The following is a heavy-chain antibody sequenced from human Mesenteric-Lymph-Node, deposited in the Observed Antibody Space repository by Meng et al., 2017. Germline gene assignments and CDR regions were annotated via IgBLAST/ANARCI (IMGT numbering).Heavy chain of an antibody. CDR2: IRSKANSYAT. V-gene: IGHV3-73*01. J-gene: IGHJ3*02. D-gene: IGHD1-1*01. CDR1: GFTFSGSA. CDR3: ARIRVERAAGTAFDI. Sequence: GGSLRLSCAASGFTFSGSAMHWVRQASGKGLEWVGRIRSKANSYATAYAASVKGRFTISRDDSKNTAYLQMNSLKTEDTAVYYCARIRVERAAGTAFDIWGQGTMVTVSS.